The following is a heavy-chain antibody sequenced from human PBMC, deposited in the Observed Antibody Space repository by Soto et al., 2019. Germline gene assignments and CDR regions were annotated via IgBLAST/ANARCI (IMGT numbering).Heavy chain of an antibody. CDR3: AGRITVAGTLAY. J-gene: IGHJ6*02. CDR1: GLTFSSYS. D-gene: IGHD6-19*01. CDR2: ISGSGGST. V-gene: IGHV3-23*01. Sequence: GSLRLSFXASGLTFSSYSMGWFRQAPGKGLEWVSAISGSGGSTFYVDSVKGRFTISRDNSKNTLFLQMNSLRAEDMAVYYCAGRITVAGTLAYWGQGTTVTVSS.